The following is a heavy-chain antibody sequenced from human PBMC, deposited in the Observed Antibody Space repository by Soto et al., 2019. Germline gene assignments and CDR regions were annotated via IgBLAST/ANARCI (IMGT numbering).Heavy chain of an antibody. Sequence: QVQLVQSGAEVKKPGASVKVSCKASGYTFTSYGITWVRQAPGQGLAWMGWISGYNGNKNYAQNFQGRVTMTTDTSTSTAYMELRRLRSDDTAVYYCALSYCSGGSCYSGQFDYWGQGTLVTVSS. CDR2: ISGYNGNK. CDR3: ALSYCSGGSCYSGQFDY. D-gene: IGHD2-15*01. V-gene: IGHV1-18*01. J-gene: IGHJ4*02. CDR1: GYTFTSYG.